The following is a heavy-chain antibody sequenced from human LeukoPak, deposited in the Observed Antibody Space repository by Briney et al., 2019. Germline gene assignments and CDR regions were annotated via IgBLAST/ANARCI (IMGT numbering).Heavy chain of an antibody. CDR3: AGESILGTTAY. D-gene: IGHD1-26*01. V-gene: IGHV3-20*04. CDR2: INWNGGNT. Sequence: GGSLRLSCAASGFTFDDYGMSWVRQAPGKGLEWVSGINWNGGNTGYADSVKGRFTISRDNAKNSLYLQMNSLRAEDTALYYCAGESILGTTAYWGQGTLVTVSS. CDR1: GFTFDDYG. J-gene: IGHJ4*02.